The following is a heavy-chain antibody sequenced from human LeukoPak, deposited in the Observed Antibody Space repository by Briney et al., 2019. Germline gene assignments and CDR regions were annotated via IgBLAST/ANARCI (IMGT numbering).Heavy chain of an antibody. CDR1: GFTFSSYS. D-gene: IGHD2-2*01. J-gene: IGHJ3*02. V-gene: IGHV3-7*01. Sequence: GGSLRLSCAASGFTFSSYSMNWIRQAPGKGLEWVANIKQDGSEKYYVDSVKGRFTISRDNAKNSLYLQMNSLRAEDTAVYYCARGGQIVVPAAIVFAFDIWGQGTMVTVSS. CDR3: ARGGQIVVPAAIVFAFDI. CDR2: IKQDGSEK.